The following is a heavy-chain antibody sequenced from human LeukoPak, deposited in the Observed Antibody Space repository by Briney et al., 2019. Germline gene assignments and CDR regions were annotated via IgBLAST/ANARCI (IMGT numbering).Heavy chain of an antibody. Sequence: GGSLRLSCAASGFTFRSYPMHWVRQAPGKGLEWVAVISYGGSNKYYADSVKGRFTISRDNSKNTLFLQMNSLRAEDTALYYCARDQVATISSGMDVWGQGTTVTVSS. CDR3: ARDQVATISSGMDV. V-gene: IGHV3-30*04. D-gene: IGHD5-12*01. J-gene: IGHJ6*02. CDR1: GFTFRSYP. CDR2: ISYGGSNK.